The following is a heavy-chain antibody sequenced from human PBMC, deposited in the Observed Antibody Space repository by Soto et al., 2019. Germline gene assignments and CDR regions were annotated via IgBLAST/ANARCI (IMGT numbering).Heavy chain of an antibody. V-gene: IGHV4-59*08. Sequence: SETLSLTCTVSGGSISSYYWSWIRQPPGKGPEWIGYIYYSGSTNYNPSLKSRVTISVDTSKNQFSLKLSSVTAADTAVYYCARRGYGDYKGAFDIWGQGTMVTVSS. CDR2: IYYSGST. CDR1: GGSISSYY. D-gene: IGHD4-17*01. J-gene: IGHJ3*02. CDR3: ARRGYGDYKGAFDI.